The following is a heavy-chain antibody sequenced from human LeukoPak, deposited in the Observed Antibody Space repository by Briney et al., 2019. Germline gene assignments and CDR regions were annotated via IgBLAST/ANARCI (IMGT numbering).Heavy chain of an antibody. CDR1: GYTFTSYD. V-gene: IGHV1-8*01. J-gene: IGHJ4*02. Sequence: ASVKVSCKASGYTFTSYDINWVRQATGQGLEWMGWMNPNSGNTGYAQKFQGRVTMTEDTSTDTAYMELSSLRSEDTAVYYCATAERRWLSYYFDYWGQGTLVTVSS. D-gene: IGHD3-22*01. CDR3: ATAERRWLSYYFDY. CDR2: MNPNSGNT.